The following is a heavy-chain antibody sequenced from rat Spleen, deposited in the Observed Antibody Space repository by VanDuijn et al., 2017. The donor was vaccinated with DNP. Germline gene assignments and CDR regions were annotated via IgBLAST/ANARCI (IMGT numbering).Heavy chain of an antibody. D-gene: IGHD1-11*01. CDR3: ATHDAYGPPMDA. J-gene: IGHJ4*01. CDR2: ISYDGGST. V-gene: IGHV5-7*01. CDR1: GFTFSDYY. Sequence: EVQLVESGGGLVQPGRSLKLSCAASGFTFSDYYMAWVRRAPTKGLEWVAYISYDGGSTYYGDSVKGRFTISRENAKSTLYLQMDSLRSEDTATYYCATHDAYGPPMDAWGQGTSVTVSS.